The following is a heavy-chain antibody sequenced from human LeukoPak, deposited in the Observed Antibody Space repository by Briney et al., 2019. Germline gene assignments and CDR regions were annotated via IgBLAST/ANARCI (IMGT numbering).Heavy chain of an antibody. J-gene: IGHJ6*03. CDR1: GGSISSYY. CDR2: IDTSGNT. D-gene: IGHD3-16*01. CDR3: ARALHYDYVWGSYNYYYMDV. V-gene: IGHV4-4*07. Sequence: SETLSLTCTVSGGSISSYYWSWIRQPAGKGLEWIGRIDTSGNTNYKPSLKSRVTMSVDTSKNQFSLKLSSVTAADTAVYYCARALHYDYVWGSYNYYYMDVWGKGTTVTISS.